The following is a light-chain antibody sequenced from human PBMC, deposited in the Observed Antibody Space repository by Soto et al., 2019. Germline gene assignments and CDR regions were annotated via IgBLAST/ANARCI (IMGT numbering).Light chain of an antibody. CDR2: ANA. V-gene: IGLV1-40*01. CDR3: QSYDRSLSGWI. J-gene: IGLJ2*01. CDR1: ISNIGAGSH. Sequence: QSVLTQPPSVSGAPGQRVAISCTGTISNIGAGSHVHWYQQLPGAAPKLLIYANALRPSGVPDRFSGSKSGTSASLAITGLQAEDEADYYCQSYDRSLSGWIFGGGTKLTVL.